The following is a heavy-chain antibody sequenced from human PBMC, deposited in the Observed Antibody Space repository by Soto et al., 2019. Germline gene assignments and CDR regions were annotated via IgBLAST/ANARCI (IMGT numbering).Heavy chain of an antibody. D-gene: IGHD2-21*02. J-gene: IGHJ4*02. V-gene: IGHV1-18*01. CDR2: ITAYIGDT. CDR3: ARGDGDTLDY. CDR1: GYTFTHYG. Sequence: QVQLVQSGAEVKKPGASVKVSCKASGYTFTHYGITWVRQAPGQGLEWTGWITAYIGDTKSAEKYQGRVTVTIDTSTSTAYLELRSLRSDDTAVYYCARGDGDTLDYWGQGTLVRVSA.